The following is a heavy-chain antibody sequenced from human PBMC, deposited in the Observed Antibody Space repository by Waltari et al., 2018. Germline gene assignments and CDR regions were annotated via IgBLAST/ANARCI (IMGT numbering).Heavy chain of an antibody. J-gene: IGHJ4*02. CDR3: AIAYYGSGFPNY. D-gene: IGHD3-10*01. CDR1: GGTFRSYA. V-gene: IGHV1-69*15. Sequence: QVQLVQSGAEVKKPGSSVKVYCKASGGTFRSYAISWVRQAPGQGLEGMGRIIHILGKENYAQKFQGRGTITADESTSTAYMELSSLRSEDTAVYYCAIAYYGSGFPNYWGQGTLVTVSS. CDR2: IIHILGKE.